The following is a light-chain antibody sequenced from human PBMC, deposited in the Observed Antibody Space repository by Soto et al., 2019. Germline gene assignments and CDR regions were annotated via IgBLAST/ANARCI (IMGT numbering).Light chain of an antibody. J-gene: IGKJ1*01. V-gene: IGKV3-20*01. CDR3: QQYDNLSWT. CDR2: GAS. CDR1: QFLSSY. Sequence: EVVLTQSPATLSLAPGERATLSCRASQFLSSYLAWYQRKPGQAPRLLIYGASSRATGIPDRFSGSGSGTDFTLTISRLEPEDFAVYFCQQYDNLSWTFGQGTKVDIK.